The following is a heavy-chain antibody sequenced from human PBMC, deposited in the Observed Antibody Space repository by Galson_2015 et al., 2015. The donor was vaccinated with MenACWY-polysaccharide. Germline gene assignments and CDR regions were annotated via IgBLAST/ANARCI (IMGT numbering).Heavy chain of an antibody. J-gene: IGHJ4*02. CDR1: GFTFGDYT. D-gene: IGHD4-17*01. CDR2: IRSKSYGGTP. V-gene: IGHV3-49*03. CDR3: TRKSTVPTSIIFDY. Sequence: SLILSCAASGFTFGDYTMNWFRQAPGKGLEWVGFIRSKSYGGTPEYAASVKGRFTISRDDSKSIAYLQMNSLKTEDTAVYYCTRKSTVPTSIIFDYWGQGTLVTVSS.